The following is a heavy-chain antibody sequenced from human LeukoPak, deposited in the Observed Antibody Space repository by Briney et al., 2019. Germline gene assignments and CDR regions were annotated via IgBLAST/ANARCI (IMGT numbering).Heavy chain of an antibody. CDR1: GGTFSSYA. V-gene: IGHV1-69*04. D-gene: IGHD3-22*01. CDR3: ARAVYYDSSGPDFQH. J-gene: IGHJ1*01. CDR2: IIPIFGIA. Sequence: GASVKASCKASGGTFSSYAISWVRQAPGQGLEWMGRIIPIFGIANYAQKFQGRVTITADKSTSTAYMELSSLRSEDTAVYYCARAVYYDSSGPDFQHWGQGTLVTVSS.